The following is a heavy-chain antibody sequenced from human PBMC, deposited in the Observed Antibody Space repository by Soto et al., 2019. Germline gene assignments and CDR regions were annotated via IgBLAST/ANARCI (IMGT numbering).Heavy chain of an antibody. V-gene: IGHV3-30-3*01. CDR1: GFTFSSYA. Sequence: GGSLRLSCAASGFTFSSYAMHWVRQAPGKGLKWVAVISYDGSNKYYADSVKGRFTISRDNSKNTLYLQMNSLRAEDTAVYYCARDQGREEPWGQGTMVTVSS. D-gene: IGHD1-1*01. J-gene: IGHJ3*01. CDR2: ISYDGSNK. CDR3: ARDQGREEP.